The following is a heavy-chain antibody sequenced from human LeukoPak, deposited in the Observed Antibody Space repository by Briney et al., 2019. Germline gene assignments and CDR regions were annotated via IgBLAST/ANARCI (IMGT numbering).Heavy chain of an antibody. CDR2: ISSSGSTT. D-gene: IGHD3-22*01. V-gene: IGHV3-48*03. Sequence: GGSLRLSCAASGFTFSSYEMNWVRQAPGKGLEWVSYISSSGSTTHYADSVKGRFTIFRDNAKNSLYLQMNSLRAEDTAVYYCARDNYDSSGYYFDWGQGTLVTVSS. CDR1: GFTFSSYE. J-gene: IGHJ4*02. CDR3: ARDNYDSSGYYFD.